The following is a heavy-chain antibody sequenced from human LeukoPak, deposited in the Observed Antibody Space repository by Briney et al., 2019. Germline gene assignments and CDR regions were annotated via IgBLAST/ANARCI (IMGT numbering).Heavy chain of an antibody. V-gene: IGHV3-30*02. CDR2: IRYDGSNK. J-gene: IGHJ4*02. D-gene: IGHD7-27*01. Sequence: PGGSLRLSCAASGFTFSSYGMHWVRQAPGRGLEWVAFIRYDGSNKYYADSVKGRFTISRDNSKNTLYLQMNSLRAEDTAVYYCAKDRGPWGDFDYWGQGTLVTVSS. CDR1: GFTFSSYG. CDR3: AKDRGPWGDFDY.